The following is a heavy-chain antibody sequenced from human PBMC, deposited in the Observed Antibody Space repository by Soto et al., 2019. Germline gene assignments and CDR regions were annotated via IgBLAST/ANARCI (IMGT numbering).Heavy chain of an antibody. Sequence: QVQLQESGPGLVKPSETLSLTCIVSGGSISSYYWTWIRQPAGKGLEWIGRIHTSGSTNYNPSLKSRVTMSVDTSKNKFSLRLSSVTAADTAVYYCARANDLSPSEWGQGTLVTVSS. CDR1: GGSISSYY. V-gene: IGHV4-4*07. CDR2: IHTSGST. CDR3: ARANDLSPSE. J-gene: IGHJ4*02.